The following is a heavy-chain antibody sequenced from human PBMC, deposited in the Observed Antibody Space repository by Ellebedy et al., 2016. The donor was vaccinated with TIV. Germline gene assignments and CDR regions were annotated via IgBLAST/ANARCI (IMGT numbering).Heavy chain of an antibody. Sequence: MPSETLSLTCIVSGDSITDYYWNWIRQPPGTGMEWIGYTYHNGNTNYNSSLESRATISVDTSKGQFSLKLSFVSAADTAVYYCARDPGGTGKFDYWGQGTLITVAS. CDR3: ARDPGGTGKFDY. J-gene: IGHJ4*02. V-gene: IGHV4-59*01. D-gene: IGHD3-10*01. CDR1: GDSITDYY. CDR2: TYHNGNT.